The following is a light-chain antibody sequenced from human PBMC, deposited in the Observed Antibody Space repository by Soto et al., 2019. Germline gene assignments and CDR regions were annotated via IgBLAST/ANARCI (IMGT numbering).Light chain of an antibody. CDR1: QSVLYNPNNKNS. Sequence: DIVMTQSPDSLAVSLGERATINCKSSQSVLYNPNNKNSSAWYQQRPGQPPKLLIYWASTRESGVPDRFSGSGSGTDFTLTISNLQAEDVAVYYCQQYYGSPWTFGQGTKVEIK. V-gene: IGKV4-1*01. CDR2: WAS. CDR3: QQYYGSPWT. J-gene: IGKJ1*01.